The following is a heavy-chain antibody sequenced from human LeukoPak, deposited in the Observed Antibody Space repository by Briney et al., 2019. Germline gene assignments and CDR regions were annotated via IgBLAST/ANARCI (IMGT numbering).Heavy chain of an antibody. V-gene: IGHV1-2*02. CDR3: ARTMAVTGSSFY. J-gene: IGHJ4*02. Sequence: ASVKVSCKASGYSFTDYSFRWVREAPGQVLEWMGCIDPNSGGTNYAQKFQGRVTMTRDTSLSTVYLDLSRLRSDDTAVYYCARTMAVTGSSFYWGQGTLVTVSS. CDR2: IDPNSGGT. CDR1: GYSFTDYS. D-gene: IGHD6-19*01.